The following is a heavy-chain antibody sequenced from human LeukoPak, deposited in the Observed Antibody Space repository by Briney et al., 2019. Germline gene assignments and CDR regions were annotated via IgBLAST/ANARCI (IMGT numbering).Heavy chain of an antibody. D-gene: IGHD1-26*01. J-gene: IGHJ6*03. CDR3: ARDVVGATPRGYYYYYMDV. Sequence: SETLSLTCTVSGGSISSSSYYWGWIRQPPGKGLEWIGSIYYSGGTYYNPSLKSRVTISVDTSKNQFSLKLSSVTAADTAVYYCARDVVGATPRGYYYYYMDVWGKGTTVTVSS. CDR1: GGSISSSSYY. CDR2: IYYSGGT. V-gene: IGHV4-39*07.